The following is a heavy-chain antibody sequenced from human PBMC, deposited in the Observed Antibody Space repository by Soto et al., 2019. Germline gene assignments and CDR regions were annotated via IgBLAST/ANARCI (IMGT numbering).Heavy chain of an antibody. CDR1: GFTFGSYW. CDR2: IKPDGSAT. V-gene: IGHV3-7*01. Sequence: GGSLRLSCAVSGFTFGSYWMNWVRLIPGKGLEWVAYIKPDGSATYYVDSVKGRFTISRDNAKNSLYLQMNSLRVEDTSVYHCARAGYCGIVFYYYFDYWGQGTLVTVSS. D-gene: IGHD2-21*02. J-gene: IGHJ4*02. CDR3: ARAGYCGIVFYYYFDY.